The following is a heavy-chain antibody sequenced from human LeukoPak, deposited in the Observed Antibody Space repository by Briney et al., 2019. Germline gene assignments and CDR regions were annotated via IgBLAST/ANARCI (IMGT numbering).Heavy chain of an antibody. CDR2: IYYSGST. Sequence: PSETLSLTCNVSGGPINSNIYYWAWVRQPPGKGLEWIGSIYYSGSTYYNPSLKSRITISVDTFRSQVSLKMRSVTAADTAVYYCARQWGEYYFDYWGQGTLVTVSS. CDR1: GGPINSNIYY. V-gene: IGHV4-39*01. D-gene: IGHD3-16*01. J-gene: IGHJ4*02. CDR3: ARQWGEYYFDY.